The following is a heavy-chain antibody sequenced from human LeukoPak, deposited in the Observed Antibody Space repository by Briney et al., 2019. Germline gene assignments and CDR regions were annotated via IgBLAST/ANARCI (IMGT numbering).Heavy chain of an antibody. Sequence: PGGSLRLSCAASGFTFSSYSMNWVRQAPGKGLEWVSYISSSSSNIYYADSVKGRFTISRDNAKNSLYLQMNSLRAEDTAVYYCARRAGAYSHPYDYWGQGTLVTVSS. CDR2: ISSSSSNI. J-gene: IGHJ4*02. V-gene: IGHV3-48*01. CDR3: ARRAGAYSHPYDY. CDR1: GFTFSSYS. D-gene: IGHD4/OR15-4a*01.